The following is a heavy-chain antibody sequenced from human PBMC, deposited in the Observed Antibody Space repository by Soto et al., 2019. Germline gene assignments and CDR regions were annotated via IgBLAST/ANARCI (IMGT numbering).Heavy chain of an antibody. D-gene: IGHD2-15*01. CDR3: TTDFSQIVVVVAAPNDY. Sequence: GGSLRLSCAASGFTFSNAWMSWVRQAPGKGLEWVGRIKSKTDGGTTDYAAPVKGRFTISRDDSKNTLYLQMNSLKTEDTAVYYCTTDFSQIVVVVAAPNDYWGQGTLVTVSS. CDR1: GFTFSNAW. V-gene: IGHV3-15*01. CDR2: IKSKTDGGTT. J-gene: IGHJ4*02.